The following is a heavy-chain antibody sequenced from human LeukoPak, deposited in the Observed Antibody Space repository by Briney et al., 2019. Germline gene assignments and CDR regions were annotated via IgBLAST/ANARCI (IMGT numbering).Heavy chain of an antibody. CDR3: ARSVTGRSGYYYYGMDV. V-gene: IGHV4-31*03. CDR1: GGSISSGGYY. Sequence: SQTLSLTCTVSGGSISSGGYYWSWIRQHPGKGLEWVGYIYYSGSTYYNPSLKSRVTISVDTSKNQFSLKLSSVTAADTAVYYCARSVTGRSGYYYYGMDVWGQGTTVTVSS. CDR2: IYYSGST. D-gene: IGHD2-15*01. J-gene: IGHJ6*02.